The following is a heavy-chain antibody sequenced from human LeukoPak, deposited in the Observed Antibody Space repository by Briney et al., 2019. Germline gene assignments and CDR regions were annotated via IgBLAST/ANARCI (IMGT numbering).Heavy chain of an antibody. J-gene: IGHJ5*02. CDR2: FDPEDDET. CDR1: GYTLTGLS. Sequence: ASVKVSCKVSGYTLTGLSMHWARQAPGKGLEWMGGFDPEDDETIYAQKFQGRVTMTEDTSTDTAYMELSSLRSEDTAVYYCATKWRYSSCSGGSCYSSRWFDPWGQGTLVTVSS. CDR3: ATKWRYSSCSGGSCYSSRWFDP. V-gene: IGHV1-24*01. D-gene: IGHD2-15*01.